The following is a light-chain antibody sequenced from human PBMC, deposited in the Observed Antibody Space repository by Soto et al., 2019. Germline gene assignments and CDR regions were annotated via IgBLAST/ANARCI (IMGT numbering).Light chain of an antibody. V-gene: IGKV3-15*01. CDR1: QSLSDN. Sequence: EIGMTQSPATLAVSPGDTATLSCRASQSLSDNLAWYQQKPGQAPRLLIFRASTRAKGVPARFSGRGSGTEFTLTISGLQSEDFAVYYCKQYNNWHPWTFGPGTKVDIK. J-gene: IGKJ1*01. CDR3: KQYNNWHPWT. CDR2: RAS.